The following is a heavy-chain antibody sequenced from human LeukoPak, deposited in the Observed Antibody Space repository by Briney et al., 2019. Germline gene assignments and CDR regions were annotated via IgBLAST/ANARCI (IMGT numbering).Heavy chain of an antibody. CDR3: ARAANNYDFWSGYQFDP. CDR2: INHSGST. Sequence: SETLSLTCAVSGGSFSGYYWSWIRQPPGKGLEWIGEINHSGSTNYNPSLKSRVTISVDTSKNQFSLKLSSVTAADTAVYYCARAANNYDFWSGYQFDPWGQGTLVTVSS. V-gene: IGHV4-34*01. J-gene: IGHJ5*02. CDR1: GGSFSGYY. D-gene: IGHD3-3*01.